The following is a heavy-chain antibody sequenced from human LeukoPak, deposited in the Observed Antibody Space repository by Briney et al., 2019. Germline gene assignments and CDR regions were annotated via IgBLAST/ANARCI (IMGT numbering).Heavy chain of an antibody. CDR1: GGSTSNYH. CDR2: FHYSGST. D-gene: IGHD4/OR15-4a*01. V-gene: IGHV4-59*01. Sequence: SETLSLTCTVSGGSTSNYHWTWIRQPPGKGLEWVGYFHYSGSTNYNPSLKSRATISVDTSKNQFSLKLTSVTAADTAVYYCAKSGDDDYNAYFDYWGQGTLVTVSS. CDR3: AKSGDDDYNAYFDY. J-gene: IGHJ4*02.